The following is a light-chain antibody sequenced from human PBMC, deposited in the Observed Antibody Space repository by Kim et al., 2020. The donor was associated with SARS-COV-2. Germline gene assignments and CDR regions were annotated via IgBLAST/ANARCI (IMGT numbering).Light chain of an antibody. CDR3: QQYNNYYT. V-gene: IGKV3-15*01. Sequence: SVAPGERATRSCRASQSVTGRLAWYQKKAGQAPRLVMYDVSTRASGIPARFSGSGSGTEFTLNISSLEYEDFAEYYCQQYNNYYTFGQGTKVDIK. J-gene: IGKJ2*01. CDR2: DVS. CDR1: QSVTGR.